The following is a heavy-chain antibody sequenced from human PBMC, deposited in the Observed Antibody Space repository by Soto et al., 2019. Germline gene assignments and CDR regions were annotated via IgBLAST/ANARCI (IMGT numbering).Heavy chain of an antibody. Sequence: QLQLQVSGSGLVKPSQTLSLTCAVSGGSISSGGYSWSWIRQPPGKGLEWIGYIYHSGSTYYNPSLKRRVTISVDRSKNQFSPKLSSVTAADTAVYYCARVPGPWGQGTLVTVSS. CDR1: GGSISSGGYS. CDR3: ARVPGP. J-gene: IGHJ5*02. V-gene: IGHV4-30-2*01. CDR2: IYHSGST.